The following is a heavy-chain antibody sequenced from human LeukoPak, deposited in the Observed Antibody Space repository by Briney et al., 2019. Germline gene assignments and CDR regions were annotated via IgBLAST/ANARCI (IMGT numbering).Heavy chain of an antibody. Sequence: PGGSLRPSCAASGFTFSSYAMSWVRQAPGKGLEWVSAISGSGGSTYYADSVKGRFTISRDNSKNTLYLQMNSLRAEDTAVYYCASCSGGSCYYDPAYYMDVWGKGTTVTVSS. CDR1: GFTFSSYA. J-gene: IGHJ6*03. CDR3: ASCSGGSCYYDPAYYMDV. V-gene: IGHV3-23*01. D-gene: IGHD2-15*01. CDR2: ISGSGGST.